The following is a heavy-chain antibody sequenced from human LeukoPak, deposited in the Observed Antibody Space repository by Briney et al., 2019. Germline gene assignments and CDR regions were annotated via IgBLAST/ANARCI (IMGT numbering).Heavy chain of an antibody. J-gene: IGHJ3*02. D-gene: IGHD3-10*01. V-gene: IGHV1-3*01. CDR1: GYTLTSYA. Sequence: ASVKVSCKASGYTLTSYALHWVRQAPGQRLEWMGWINAGNGNTKYSQKFQGRVTITRDTSASTVYMELSSLRSEDTAVYYCAREGPYGQTLDIWGPGTMVTVSS. CDR2: INAGNGNT. CDR3: AREGPYGQTLDI.